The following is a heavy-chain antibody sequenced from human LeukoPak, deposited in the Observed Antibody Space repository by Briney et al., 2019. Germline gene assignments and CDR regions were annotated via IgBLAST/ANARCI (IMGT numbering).Heavy chain of an antibody. CDR2: ISAYNGNT. V-gene: IGHV1-18*01. CDR3: ARDREYCSSTSCYRWFDP. D-gene: IGHD2-2*01. J-gene: IGHJ5*02. CDR1: GYTFTSYG. Sequence: GASVKGSCKASGYTFTSYGISWVRQAPGQGLEWMGWISAYNGNTNYAQKLQGRVTMTTDTSTSTAYMELRSLRSDDTAVYYCARDREYCSSTSCYRWFDPWGQGTLVTVSS.